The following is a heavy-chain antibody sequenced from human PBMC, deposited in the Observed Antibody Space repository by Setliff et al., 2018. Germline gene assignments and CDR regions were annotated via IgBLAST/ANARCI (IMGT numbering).Heavy chain of an antibody. CDR1: GFSFSSFW. V-gene: IGHV3-7*01. Sequence: GGSMRLSCAASGFSFSSFWMAWVRQSPGRGLEWVANINQDGTGKYYVDSVKGRFTISRDNAKNSLYLQMDSLRAEDTAVYYCARGRFYSDNPWVPPNSFDVWGQGTMVTVSS. CDR2: INQDGTGK. D-gene: IGHD3-22*01. CDR3: ARGRFYSDNPWVPPNSFDV. J-gene: IGHJ3*01.